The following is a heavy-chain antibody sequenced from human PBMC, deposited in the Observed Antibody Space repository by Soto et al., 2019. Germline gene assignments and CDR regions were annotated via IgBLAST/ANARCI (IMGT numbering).Heavy chain of an antibody. CDR1: GFTFSSYS. V-gene: IGHV3-21*01. D-gene: IGHD5-18*01. CDR2: ISSSSSYI. Sequence: PGGSLRLSCAASGFTFSSYSMNWVRQAPGKGLEWVSSISSSSSYIYYADSVKGRFTISRDNAKNSLYLQMNSLRDEDTAVYYCARVGGYSYGSLAGYYGMDVWGQGTTVTVSS. J-gene: IGHJ6*02. CDR3: ARVGGYSYGSLAGYYGMDV.